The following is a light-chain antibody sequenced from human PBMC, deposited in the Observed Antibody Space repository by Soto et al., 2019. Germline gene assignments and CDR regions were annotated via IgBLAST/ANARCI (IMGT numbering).Light chain of an antibody. V-gene: IGLV9-49*01. J-gene: IGLJ2*01. CDR1: SGYSNYK. Sequence: QLVLTQPPSASASLGASVTLTCTLSSGYSNYKVDWYQQRPGKGPRFVMRVGTGGIVGSKGDGIPDRFSVFGSGLNRYLTIKNIQEEDESDYHCGADHGSGSNFVVVFGGGTKVTVL. CDR3: GADHGSGSNFVVV. CDR2: VGTGGIVG.